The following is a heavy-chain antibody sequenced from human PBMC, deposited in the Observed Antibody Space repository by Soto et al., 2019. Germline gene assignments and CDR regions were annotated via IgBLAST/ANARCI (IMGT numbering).Heavy chain of an antibody. D-gene: IGHD1-1*01. CDR3: ARVERGTATTVVDAFDI. CDR1: GGFVSSCSYY. V-gene: IGHV4-34*01. CDR2: MSHSGGT. J-gene: IGHJ3*02. Sequence: PSETLSLTCAVYGGFVSSCSYYWSWIRQPPGKGLEWIGEMSHSGGTHFNPSLKSRVTISVDTSKNQFSLKMSSVTAADTALYYCARVERGTATTVVDAFDIWGPGTMVTVS.